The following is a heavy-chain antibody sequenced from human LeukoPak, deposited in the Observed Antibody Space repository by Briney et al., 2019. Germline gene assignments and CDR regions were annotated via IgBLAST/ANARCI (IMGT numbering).Heavy chain of an antibody. J-gene: IGHJ6*03. CDR3: AGDLVSTAEYYYYMDV. CDR2: INPNSGGT. V-gene: IGHV1-2*02. CDR1: GYTFTGYY. Sequence: ASVKVSCKASGYTFTGYYMHWVRQAPGQGLEWMGWINPNSGGTNYAQKFQGRVTMTRDTSISTAYMELSRLRSDDTAVYYCAGDLVSTAEYYYYMDVWGKGTTVTVSS. D-gene: IGHD4-17*01.